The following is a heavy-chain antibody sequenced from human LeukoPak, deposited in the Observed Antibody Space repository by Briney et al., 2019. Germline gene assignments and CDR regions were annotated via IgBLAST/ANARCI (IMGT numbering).Heavy chain of an antibody. D-gene: IGHD2-15*01. CDR1: GFTFSSYS. CDR2: ISSSSSTT. Sequence: GGSLRLSCAASGFTFSSYSMNWVRQAPGKGLEWVSYISSSSSTTYYADSVKGRFTISRDNAKNSLYLQMNSLRAEDTAVYYCARESYCSGGSGLHYYYYYMDVWGKGTTVTVTS. J-gene: IGHJ6*03. V-gene: IGHV3-48*01. CDR3: ARESYCSGGSGLHYYYYYMDV.